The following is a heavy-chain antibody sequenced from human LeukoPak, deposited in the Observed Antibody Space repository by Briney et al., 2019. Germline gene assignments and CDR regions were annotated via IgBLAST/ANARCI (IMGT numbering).Heavy chain of an antibody. CDR3: ARDTTPYDSSGYYYIY. CDR1: GGTFSSYA. CDR2: ISAYNGNT. D-gene: IGHD3-22*01. Sequence: ASVKVSCKASGGTFSSYAISWVRQAPGQGLEWMGWISAYNGNTNYAQKLQGRVTMTTDTSTSTAYMELRSLRSDDTAVYYRARDTTPYDSSGYYYIYWGQGTLVTVSS. V-gene: IGHV1-18*01. J-gene: IGHJ4*02.